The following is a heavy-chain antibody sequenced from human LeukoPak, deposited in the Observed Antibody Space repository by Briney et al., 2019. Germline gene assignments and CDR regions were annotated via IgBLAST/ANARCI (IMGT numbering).Heavy chain of an antibody. CDR1: GFTLSSYA. J-gene: IGHJ6*03. D-gene: IGHD6-13*01. V-gene: IGHV3-30*01. CDR3: ARDPTAGIAAAGDSYYYYYMDV. CDR2: ISYDGSNK. Sequence: GGSLRLSCAASGFTLSSYAMHWVRQAPGKGLEWVAVISYDGSNKYYADSVKGRFTISRDNSKNTLYLQMNSLRAEDTAVYYCARDPTAGIAAAGDSYYYYYMDVWGKGTTVTASS.